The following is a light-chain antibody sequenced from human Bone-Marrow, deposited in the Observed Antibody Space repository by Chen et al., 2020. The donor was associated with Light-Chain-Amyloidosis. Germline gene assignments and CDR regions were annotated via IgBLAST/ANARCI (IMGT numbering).Light chain of an antibody. V-gene: IGLV2-14*01. CDR2: EVT. J-gene: IGLJ1*01. CDR3: SSYTITNPLV. CDR1: SSEVGGDNH. Sequence: QSALTQPASVSGSPGQSITISCTGTSSEVGGDNHVSWYQQHPDKAPKLMIYEVTNRPSWVPDRFSGSKSDTTASLTISGLQTEDEADYFCSSYTITNPLVFGSGTRVTVL.